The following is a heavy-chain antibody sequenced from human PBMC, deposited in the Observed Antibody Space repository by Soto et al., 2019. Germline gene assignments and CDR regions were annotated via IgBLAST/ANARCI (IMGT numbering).Heavy chain of an antibody. Sequence: QVQLVESGGGVVQPGRSLRLPCAASGFTFSNYAIHWVRQAPGKGLEWVAVLSYDGNNIHYADSVKGRFTVSRDNAKNTLFLQMNRLTTEDTALYYCARGPIGDAAMVTNYFDYWGQGTLVTVSS. CDR3: ARGPIGDAAMVTNYFDY. CDR2: LSYDGNNI. V-gene: IGHV3-30-3*01. D-gene: IGHD5-18*01. CDR1: GFTFSNYA. J-gene: IGHJ4*02.